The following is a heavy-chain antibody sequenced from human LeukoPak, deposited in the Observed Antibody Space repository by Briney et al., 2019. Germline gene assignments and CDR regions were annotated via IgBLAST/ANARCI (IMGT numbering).Heavy chain of an antibody. CDR2: IYHSGST. D-gene: IGHD5-18*01. CDR1: GGSISSGGYS. J-gene: IGHJ3*02. V-gene: IGHV4-30-2*01. CDR3: ALTREKVRYSYGYDAFDI. Sequence: PSQTLSLTCAVSGGSISSGGYSWSWIRQPPGKGLEWIGYIYHSGSTYYNPSLKSRVTISVDRSKNQFSLELSSVTAADTAVYYCALTREKVRYSYGYDAFDIWGQGTMVTVSS.